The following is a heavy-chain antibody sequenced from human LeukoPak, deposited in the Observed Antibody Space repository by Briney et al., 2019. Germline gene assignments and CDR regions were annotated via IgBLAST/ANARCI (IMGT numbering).Heavy chain of an antibody. CDR2: IYYSGST. CDR1: GGSINSGGYY. CDR3: ARDRPNCSSPNCYVRPTPQYYYYGMDV. V-gene: IGHV4-31*03. J-gene: IGHJ6*02. D-gene: IGHD2-2*01. Sequence: SETLSLTCTVSGGSINSGGYYWSWIRQHPGKGLEWIGYIYYSGSTSYNPSLKSRIAISLDTSQNQFSLKMSSVTAADTAVYYCARDRPNCSSPNCYVRPTPQYYYYGMDVWGQGTTVTVSS.